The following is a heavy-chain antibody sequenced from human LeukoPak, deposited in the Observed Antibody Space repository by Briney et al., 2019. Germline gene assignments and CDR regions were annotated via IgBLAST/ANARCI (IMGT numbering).Heavy chain of an antibody. CDR3: AKDREQWLGGGFFDY. J-gene: IGHJ4*02. V-gene: IGHV3-30*18. CDR1: GFTFSSYG. Sequence: GGSLRLSCAASGFTFSSYGMHWVRQAPGKGLEWVVVISYDGSNKYYADSVKGRFTISRDNSKNTLYLQMNSLRAEDTAVYYCAKDREQWLGGGFFDYWGQGTLVTVSS. D-gene: IGHD6-19*01. CDR2: ISYDGSNK.